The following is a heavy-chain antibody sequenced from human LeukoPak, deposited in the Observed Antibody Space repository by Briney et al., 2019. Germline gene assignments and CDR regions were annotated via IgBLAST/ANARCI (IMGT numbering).Heavy chain of an antibody. D-gene: IGHD3-9*01. V-gene: IGHV4-39*01. J-gene: IGHJ4*02. CDR3: ARMRPETYYDILTGSNFDY. CDR2: IYYSGST. CDR1: GGSISSSSYY. Sequence: SETLSLTCTVSGGSISSSSYYWGWIRQPPGKGLEWIGSIYYSGSTYYNPSLKSRVTISVDTSKNQFSLKLSSVTAADTAVYYCARMRPETYYDILTGSNFDYWGQGTLVTVSS.